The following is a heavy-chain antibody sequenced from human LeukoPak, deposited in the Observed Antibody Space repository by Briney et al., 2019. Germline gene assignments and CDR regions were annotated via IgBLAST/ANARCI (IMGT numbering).Heavy chain of an antibody. V-gene: IGHV1-2*02. CDR1: GYTSTGYY. Sequence: GASVKVSCKASGYTSTGYYMHWVRQAPGQGLEWMGWINPNSGGTNYAQKFQGRVTMTRDTSISTAYMELGRLRSDDTAVYYCARVVPRIAVAGTKYNWFDPWGQGTLVTVSS. CDR3: ARVVPRIAVAGTKYNWFDP. CDR2: INPNSGGT. D-gene: IGHD6-19*01. J-gene: IGHJ5*02.